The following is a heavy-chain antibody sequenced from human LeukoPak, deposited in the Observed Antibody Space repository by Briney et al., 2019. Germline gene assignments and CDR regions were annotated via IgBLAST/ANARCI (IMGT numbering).Heavy chain of an antibody. CDR3: ARTTEGGYTYDYFYYYYMDV. CDR2: IYHSGST. J-gene: IGHJ6*03. V-gene: IGHV4-38-2*02. CDR1: GYSISSDYY. D-gene: IGHD5-18*01. Sequence: SETLSLTCTVSGYSISSDYYWGWIRQPPGKGLEWIGSIYHSGSTYYNLSLKSRVTISLDTSRNQFSLKLNSVTAADTAVYYCARTTEGGYTYDYFYYYYMDVWGKGTTVTISS.